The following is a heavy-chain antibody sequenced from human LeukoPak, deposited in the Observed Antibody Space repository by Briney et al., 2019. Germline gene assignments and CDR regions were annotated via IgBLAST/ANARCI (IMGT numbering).Heavy chain of an antibody. Sequence: SVKVSCKASGGTFSSYAISWVRQAPGQGLEWMGRIIPILGIANYAQKFQGRVTITADKSTSTAYMELSSLRSEDTAVYYCARSLIVVPHYFDHWAREPWSPSPQ. J-gene: IGHJ4*02. D-gene: IGHD3-22*01. CDR3: ARSLIVVPHYFDH. V-gene: IGHV1-69*04. CDR2: IIPILGIA. CDR1: GGTFSSYA.